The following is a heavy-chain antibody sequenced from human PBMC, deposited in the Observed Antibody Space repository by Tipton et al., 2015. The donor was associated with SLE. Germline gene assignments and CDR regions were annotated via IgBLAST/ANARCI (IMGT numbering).Heavy chain of an antibody. CDR2: INHSGST. CDR1: GGSISSSSYY. CDR3: ARAGYSGYASPPHDYIWGSYRFDY. J-gene: IGHJ4*02. Sequence: TLSLTCTVSGGSISSSSYYWGWIRQPPGKGLEWIGEINHSGSTNYNPSLKSRVTISVDTSKNQFSLKLSSVTAADTAVYYCARAGYSGYASPPHDYIWGSYRFDYWGQGTLVTVSS. D-gene: IGHD3-16*02. V-gene: IGHV4-39*07.